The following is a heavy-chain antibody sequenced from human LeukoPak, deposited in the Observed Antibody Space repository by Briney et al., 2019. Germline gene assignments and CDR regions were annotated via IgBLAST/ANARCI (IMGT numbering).Heavy chain of an antibody. CDR1: GYTFTSYA. CDR3: ARDMGYYDSSGYYDAFDI. D-gene: IGHD3-22*01. Sequence: ASVKVSCKASGYTFTSYAMHWVRQAPGQRLEWMGWINDGNGNTKYSQKSQGRVTITTDTSASTAYMELSSLRSEDTAVYYCARDMGYYDSSGYYDAFDIWGQGTMVTVSS. J-gene: IGHJ3*02. CDR2: INDGNGNT. V-gene: IGHV1-3*01.